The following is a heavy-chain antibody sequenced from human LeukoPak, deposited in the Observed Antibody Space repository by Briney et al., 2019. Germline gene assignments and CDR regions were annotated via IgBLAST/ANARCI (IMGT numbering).Heavy chain of an antibody. CDR3: AKKPATIKFPFDI. D-gene: IGHD5-24*01. CDR2: STTGGYT. J-gene: IGHJ4*02. CDR1: GFSFSTYD. V-gene: IGHV3-23*01. Sequence: GGSLRLSCVGSGFSFSTYDMGWVRQTPGKGLEWVSASTTGGYTEDADSVKGRFTISRDNSQNTLFLQIHSLRAEDTAVYYCAKKPATIKFPFDIWGQGTLVTVSP.